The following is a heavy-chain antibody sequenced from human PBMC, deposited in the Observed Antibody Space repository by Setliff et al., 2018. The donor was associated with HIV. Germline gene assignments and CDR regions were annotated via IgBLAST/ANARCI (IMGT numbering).Heavy chain of an antibody. D-gene: IGHD6-19*01. Sequence: ASVKVSCKASGYTFTNYPIHWVRQAPGQSLEWMGWINAGNGNTKYSQKFQDRVTFTRDTSASTAYMELNSLRFEDTAVYYCARDIGSVWHNWFDPWGQGTLVTVS. CDR2: INAGNGNT. J-gene: IGHJ5*02. CDR1: GYTFTNYP. CDR3: ARDIGSVWHNWFDP. V-gene: IGHV1-3*01.